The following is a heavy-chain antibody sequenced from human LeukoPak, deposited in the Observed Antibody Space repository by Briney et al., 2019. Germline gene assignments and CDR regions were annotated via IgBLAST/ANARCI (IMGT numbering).Heavy chain of an antibody. J-gene: IGHJ4*02. D-gene: IGHD3-22*01. CDR3: ASSYVSSGND. CDR2: IKKDGSEE. Sequence: GESLRLSCAASGFSFDTYWMSWVRQAPGKGLEWVANIKKDGSEEYYVGSVRGRFTISRDNAKSSLYLQMNSLTVEDTAVYYCASSYVSSGNDWGQGTLVTVSS. V-gene: IGHV3-7*01. CDR1: GFSFDTYW.